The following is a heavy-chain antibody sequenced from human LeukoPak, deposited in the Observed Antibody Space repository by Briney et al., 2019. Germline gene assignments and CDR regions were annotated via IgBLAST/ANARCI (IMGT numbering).Heavy chain of an antibody. CDR2: IYSGGST. Sequence: GGPLRLSCAASGFTVSSNYMSWVRQAPGKGLEWVSVIYSGGSTYYADSVKGRFTISRDNSKNTLYLQMNSLRAEDTAVYYCARVVRGVAYYWGQGTLVTVSS. J-gene: IGHJ4*02. CDR1: GFTVSSNY. D-gene: IGHD3-10*02. CDR3: ARVVRGVAYY. V-gene: IGHV3-53*01.